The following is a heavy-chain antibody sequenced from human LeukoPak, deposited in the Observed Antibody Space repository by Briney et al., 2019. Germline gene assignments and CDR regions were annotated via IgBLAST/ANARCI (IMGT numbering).Heavy chain of an antibody. J-gene: IGHJ4*02. D-gene: IGHD3-22*01. CDR2: ISVYNGNT. CDR1: GYTFTNYG. V-gene: IGHV1-18*01. CDR3: ARELYYYDSSGYYY. Sequence: GASVKVSCKASGYTFTNYGISWVRQAPGQGPEWMGWISVYNGNTNYAQKLQGRVTMTTDTSTSTAYMELRSLRSDDTAVYYCARELYYYDSSGYYYWGQGTLVTVSS.